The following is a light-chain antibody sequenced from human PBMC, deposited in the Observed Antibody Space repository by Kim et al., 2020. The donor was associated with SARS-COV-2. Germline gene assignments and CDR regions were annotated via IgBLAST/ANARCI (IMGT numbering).Light chain of an antibody. Sequence: ALGQTVRLTCQGDSLRKYYATWYQQRPGQAPTLVLYGKYDRPSGIPDRFSGSASGNTASLTITGAQAEDEADYYCSSRDSSGDHVVFGGGTQLTVL. V-gene: IGLV3-19*01. CDR3: SSRDSSGDHVV. CDR1: SLRKYY. CDR2: GKY. J-gene: IGLJ3*02.